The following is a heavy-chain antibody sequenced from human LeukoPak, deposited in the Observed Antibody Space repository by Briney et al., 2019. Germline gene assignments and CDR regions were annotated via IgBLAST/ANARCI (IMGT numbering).Heavy chain of an antibody. V-gene: IGHV4-34*01. CDR1: GGSFSGYY. D-gene: IGHD1-14*01. CDR2: INHSGST. J-gene: IGHJ4*02. Sequence: SETLSLTCAVYGGSFSGYYLSWIRQPPGKGLEWIGEINHSGSTNYNPSLKSRVTISVDTSKNQFSLKLSSVTAADTAVYYCHTSPRGEPRSSRARDYWGQGTLVTVSS. CDR3: HTSPRGEPRSSRARDY.